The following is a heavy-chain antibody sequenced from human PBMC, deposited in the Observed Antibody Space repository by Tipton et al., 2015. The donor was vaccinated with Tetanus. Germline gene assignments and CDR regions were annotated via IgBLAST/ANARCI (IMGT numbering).Heavy chain of an antibody. Sequence: QLVQSGAEVKKPGDSVKVSCKASGYTFTSYGISWVRQAPGQGLEWMGWISAYNGNTNYAQKLQGRVTMTTDTSTSTASMELWSMRAGDTAVYYGAGWAGGGDLGYWGQGTLVTVSS. D-gene: IGHD2-21*01. CDR3: AGWAGGGDLGY. CDR2: ISAYNGNT. J-gene: IGHJ4*02. CDR1: GYTFTSYG. V-gene: IGHV1-18*04.